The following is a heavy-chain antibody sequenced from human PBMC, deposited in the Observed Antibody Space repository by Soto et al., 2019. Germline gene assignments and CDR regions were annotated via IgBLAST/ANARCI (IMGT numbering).Heavy chain of an antibody. V-gene: IGHV1-69*13. D-gene: IGHD3-10*01. CDR1: GGTFSSYA. CDR2: IIPIFGTA. J-gene: IGHJ5*02. CDR3: ARDRYGSGSYYLYNWFDP. Sequence: SVKVSCRASGGTFSSYAISWVRQAPGQGLEWMGGIIPIFGTANYAQKFQGRVTITADESTSTAYMELSSLRSEDTAVYYCARDRYGSGSYYLYNWFDPWGQGTLVTVSS.